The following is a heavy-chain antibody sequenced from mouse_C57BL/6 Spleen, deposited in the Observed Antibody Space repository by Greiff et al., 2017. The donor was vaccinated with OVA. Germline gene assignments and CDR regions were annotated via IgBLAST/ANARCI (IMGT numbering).Heavy chain of an antibody. V-gene: IGHV1-52*01. D-gene: IGHD2-1*01. Sequence: VQLQQSGAELVRPGSSVKLSCKASGYTFTSYWMPWVKQRPIQGLEWIGNIYPSDSETHYHQKFKDKANLTVDKSSSTAYMQLSSLTSEDYAVDYCARWGNGNYEYFDVWGTGTTVTVSS. CDR3: ARWGNGNYEYFDV. CDR2: IYPSDSET. CDR1: GYTFTSYW. J-gene: IGHJ1*03.